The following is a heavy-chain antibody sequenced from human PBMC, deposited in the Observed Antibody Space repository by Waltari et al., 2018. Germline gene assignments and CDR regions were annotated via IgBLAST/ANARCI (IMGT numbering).Heavy chain of an antibody. J-gene: IGHJ6*02. D-gene: IGHD3-10*01. CDR3: ARLPYYYGSGSYYSDYGMDV. V-gene: IGHV5-51*01. CDR1: GYIFTHYW. CDR2: IYPGDFDT. Sequence: EVQLVQSGAEVKKPGESLRLSCQGSGYIFTHYWIGWVRQMPGKGLEWMGVIYPGDFDTRYSPSFQGQVTISADKSINTAYLQWSSLKASDTAMYYCARLPYYYGSGSYYSDYGMDVWGQGTTVTVSS.